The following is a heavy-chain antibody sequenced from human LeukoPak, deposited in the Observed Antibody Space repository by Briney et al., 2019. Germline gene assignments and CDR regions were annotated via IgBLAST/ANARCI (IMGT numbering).Heavy chain of an antibody. J-gene: IGHJ6*02. CDR2: IIPIFGTA. CDR3: ARDPVSQAPLYCSGGSCYLPEDYYYYGMDV. V-gene: IGHV1-69*13. CDR1: GGTFSSYA. Sequence: VASVKVSCKASGGTFSSYAISWVRQAPGQGLGWMGGIIPIFGTANYAQKFQGRVTITADESTSTAYMELSSLRSEDTAVYYCARDPVSQAPLYCSGGSCYLPEDYYYYGMDVWGQGTTVTVSS. D-gene: IGHD2-15*01.